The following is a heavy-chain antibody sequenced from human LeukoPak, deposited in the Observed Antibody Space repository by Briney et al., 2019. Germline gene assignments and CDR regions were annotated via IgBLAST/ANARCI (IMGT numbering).Heavy chain of an antibody. D-gene: IGHD5-12*01. J-gene: IGHJ4*02. CDR3: ARASGYDPFDY. CDR1: GYTLTELS. Sequence: ASVKVSCKVSGYTLTELSMHWVRQAPGQGLEWMGWINTNTGNPTYAQGFTGRFVFSLATSVSTAYLQISSLKAEDTAVYYCARASGYDPFDYWGQGTLVTVSS. CDR2: INTNTGNP. V-gene: IGHV7-4-1*02.